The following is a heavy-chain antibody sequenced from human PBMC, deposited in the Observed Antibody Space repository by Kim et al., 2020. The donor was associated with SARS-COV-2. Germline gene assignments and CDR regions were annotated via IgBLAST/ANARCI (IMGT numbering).Heavy chain of an antibody. CDR3: ARGGETYYYDSSGYNDY. D-gene: IGHD3-22*01. V-gene: IGHV3-53*01. J-gene: IGHJ4*02. Sequence: KGRFTISRDNSKNTLYLQMNGLRAEDTAVYYCARGGETYYYDSSGYNDYWGQGTLVTVSS.